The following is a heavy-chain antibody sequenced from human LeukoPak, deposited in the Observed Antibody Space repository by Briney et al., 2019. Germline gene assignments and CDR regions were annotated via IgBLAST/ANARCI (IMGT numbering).Heavy chain of an antibody. V-gene: IGHV1-18*01. CDR2: ISAYNGNT. CDR1: GYTFTSYG. J-gene: IGHJ4*02. CDR3: ARGAMVRTPTPYYLDY. Sequence: ASVKVSCKASGYTFTSYGISWVRQAPGQGLEWMGWISAYNGNTNYAQKLQGRVTMTTDTSTSTAYMELRSLRSDDTAVYYCARGAMVRTPTPYYLDYWGQGTLVTVSS. D-gene: IGHD3-10*01.